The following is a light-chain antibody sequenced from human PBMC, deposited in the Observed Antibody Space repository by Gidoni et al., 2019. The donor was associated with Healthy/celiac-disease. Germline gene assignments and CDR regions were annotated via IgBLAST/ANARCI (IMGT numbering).Light chain of an antibody. CDR2: AAS. Sequence: DIHMTQSPSSLSASVGDRVTITCRASQSISSYLNWYQQKPGKAPKLLIYAASSLQSGVPSRFSGSGSETDFTLTISSLQPEDFETYYCQQSYSTPYTFGQGTKLEIK. V-gene: IGKV1-39*01. CDR3: QQSYSTPYT. J-gene: IGKJ2*01. CDR1: QSISSY.